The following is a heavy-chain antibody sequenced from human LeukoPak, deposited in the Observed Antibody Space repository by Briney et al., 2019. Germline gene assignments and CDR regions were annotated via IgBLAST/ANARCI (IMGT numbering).Heavy chain of an antibody. CDR2: ISSNGGST. CDR3: ARDGVGATRGDLDY. CDR1: GFTFSSYA. Sequence: GGSLRLSCAASGFTFSSYAMHWVRQAPGKGLEYVSAISSNGGSTYYANSVKGRFTISRDNSKNTLYLQMGSLRAEDMAVYYCARDGVGATRGDLDYWGQGTLVTVSS. J-gene: IGHJ4*02. V-gene: IGHV3-64*01. D-gene: IGHD1-26*01.